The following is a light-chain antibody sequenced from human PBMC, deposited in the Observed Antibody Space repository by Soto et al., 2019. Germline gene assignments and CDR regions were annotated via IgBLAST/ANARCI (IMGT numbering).Light chain of an antibody. V-gene: IGLV2-11*01. CDR3: CSYAGSYTFYV. Sequence: QSALTQPRSVSGSPGQSVTISCTGTSSDVGGYNYVSWYQQHPGKAPKLMIYDVSKRPSGVPDRFSGSKSGNTASLTISGXXXXXEADYYCCSYAGSYTFYVFGTGTKVTVL. CDR2: DVS. J-gene: IGLJ1*01. CDR1: SSDVGGYNY.